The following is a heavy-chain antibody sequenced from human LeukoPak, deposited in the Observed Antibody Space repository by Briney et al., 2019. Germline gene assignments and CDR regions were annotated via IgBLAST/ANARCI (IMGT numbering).Heavy chain of an antibody. CDR2: MKYDGSKK. CDR3: ARDIEAAGLFLDY. J-gene: IGHJ4*02. Sequence: PGGPVRLPCAASGLTFYRYWVRWARQAPGKGLEGVANMKYDGSKKYYVDSVKGRFTISRDNAKNSLYLQMNSLRAEDTAVYCCARDIEAAGLFLDYWGQGTLVTVSS. D-gene: IGHD6-13*01. CDR1: GLTFYRYW. V-gene: IGHV3-7*01.